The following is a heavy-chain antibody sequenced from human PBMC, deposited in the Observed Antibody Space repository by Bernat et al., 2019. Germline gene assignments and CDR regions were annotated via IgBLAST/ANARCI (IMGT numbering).Heavy chain of an antibody. J-gene: IGHJ4*02. Sequence: QVQLVESGGGVVQPGRSLRLSCAASGFTFSSYGMHWVRQAPGKGLEWVAVITYDGSNKYYAASVKGRFTISRDNSKNTLYLQMNSLRAEDTAVYYCAKASRSCAFDYWGQGTLVTVSA. V-gene: IGHV3-30*18. CDR3: AKASRSCAFDY. D-gene: IGHD6-6*01. CDR2: ITYDGSNK. CDR1: GFTFSSYG.